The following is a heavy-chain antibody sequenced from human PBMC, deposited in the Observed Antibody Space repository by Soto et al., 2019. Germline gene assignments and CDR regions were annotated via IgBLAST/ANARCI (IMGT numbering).Heavy chain of an antibody. CDR2: FDPEDGET. D-gene: IGHD4-17*01. V-gene: IGHV1-24*01. CDR1: GYTLTELS. J-gene: IGHJ4*02. Sequence: ASVKVSCKVSGYTLTELSMHWVRQAPGKGLEWMGGFDPEDGETIYAQKFQGRVTMTEDTSTDTAYMELSSLRSEDTAVYYCATDPLTVTTLLYWGQGILVTVSS. CDR3: ATDPLTVTTLLY.